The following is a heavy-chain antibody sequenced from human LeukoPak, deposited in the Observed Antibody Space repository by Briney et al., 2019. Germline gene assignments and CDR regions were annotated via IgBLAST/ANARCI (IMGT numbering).Heavy chain of an antibody. CDR1: GFTFSVYG. Sequence: PGGSLRLSCAASGFTFSVYGMSWVRQAPGRGLEWVSAISGDGTYYADSVKGRFTISRDNSKNTLYLQMNSLRPEDTAVYYCATSSGRPIDYWGQGTLVTVSS. J-gene: IGHJ4*02. CDR3: ATSSGRPIDY. D-gene: IGHD3-22*01. V-gene: IGHV3-23*01. CDR2: ISGDGT.